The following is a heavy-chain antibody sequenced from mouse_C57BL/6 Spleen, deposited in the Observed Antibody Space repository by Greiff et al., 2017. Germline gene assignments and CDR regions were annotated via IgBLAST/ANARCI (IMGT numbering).Heavy chain of an antibody. CDR1: GYAFSSYW. V-gene: IGHV1-80*01. D-gene: IGHD4-1*01. J-gene: IGHJ2*01. Sequence: QVQLQQSGAELVKPGASVKISCKASGYAFSSYWMNWVKQRPGKGLEWIGQIYPGDGDTNYNGKFKGKATLTADKSSSTAYMQLSRLTSEDSAVYFCARWGLGDYFDYWGQGTTLTVSS. CDR3: ARWGLGDYFDY. CDR2: IYPGDGDT.